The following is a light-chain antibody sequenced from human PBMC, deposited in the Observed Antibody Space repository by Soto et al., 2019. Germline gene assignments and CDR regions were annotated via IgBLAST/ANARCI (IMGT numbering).Light chain of an antibody. J-gene: IGKJ1*01. V-gene: IGKV1-6*01. Sequence: AIQMTQSPSSLSASVGDRVTITCRASQGIRNDLGWYQQKPGKAPKLLIYAASYLESGVPSRFSGSGSGTDFTLTISSLQPEDFAAYYCLQDDDSPRTFGRGTKVEI. CDR3: LQDDDSPRT. CDR2: AAS. CDR1: QGIRND.